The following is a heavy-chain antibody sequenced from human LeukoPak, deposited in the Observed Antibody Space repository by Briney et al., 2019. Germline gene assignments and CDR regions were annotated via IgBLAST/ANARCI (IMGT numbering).Heavy chain of an antibody. Sequence: SEPLSLTCTVSGGPLSSYYWSWIRQPPGKGLEWIGYIYYSGSTNYNPSLKSRVTISVDTSKNQFSLKMSSVTAADTAVYYCARTVIAVAGNRFDYWGQGTLVTVSS. CDR1: GGPLSSYY. V-gene: IGHV4-59*08. D-gene: IGHD6-19*01. J-gene: IGHJ4*02. CDR2: IYYSGST. CDR3: ARTVIAVAGNRFDY.